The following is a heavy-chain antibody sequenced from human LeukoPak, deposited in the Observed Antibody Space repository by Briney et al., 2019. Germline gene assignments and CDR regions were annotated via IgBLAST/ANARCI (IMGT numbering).Heavy chain of an antibody. Sequence: PSETLSLTCTVSGGSISSYYWSWIRQPAGKGLEWIGRIYTSGSTNYNPSLKSRVTMSVDTSKNQFSLKLSSVTAADTAVYYCARSDSSGYPDAFDIWGQGTMVTVSS. J-gene: IGHJ3*02. CDR2: IYTSGST. V-gene: IGHV4-4*07. CDR3: ARSDSSGYPDAFDI. D-gene: IGHD3-22*01. CDR1: GGSISSYY.